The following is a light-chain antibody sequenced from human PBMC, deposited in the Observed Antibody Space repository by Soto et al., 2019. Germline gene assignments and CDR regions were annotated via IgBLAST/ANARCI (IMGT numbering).Light chain of an antibody. Sequence: IGLKQSPGTPSLSPGERVTLSCRASQGVSSSYLACYQQKPGQAPRLLICGASTRATGIPDRYSGSGSGTDFTPTISSLEPEDFAVYYCQQRGNGPPITFGQGTRLEIK. V-gene: IGKV3D-20*02. J-gene: IGKJ5*01. CDR2: GAS. CDR1: QGVSSSY. CDR3: QQRGNGPPIT.